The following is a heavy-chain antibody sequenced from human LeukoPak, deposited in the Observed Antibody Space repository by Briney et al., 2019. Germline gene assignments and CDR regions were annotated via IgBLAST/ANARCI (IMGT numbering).Heavy chain of an antibody. CDR3: ARLRVRGVIIFPFDY. V-gene: IGHV4-39*07. CDR1: GGSISSSSYY. J-gene: IGHJ4*02. Sequence: SETLSLTCTVSGGSISSSSYYWGWIRQPPGKGLEWIGEINHSGSTNYNPSLKSRVTISVDTSKNQFSLKLSSVTAADTAVYYCARLRVRGVIIFPFDYWGQGTLVTVSS. CDR2: INHSGST. D-gene: IGHD3-10*01.